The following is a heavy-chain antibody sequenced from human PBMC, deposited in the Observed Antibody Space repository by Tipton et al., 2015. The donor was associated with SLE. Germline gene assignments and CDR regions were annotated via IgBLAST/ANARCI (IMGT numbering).Heavy chain of an antibody. CDR1: GGSISSSNW. CDR3: ARGPSYYYDSSGYYLDY. Sequence: TLSLTCAVSGGSISSSNWWGWIRQPPGKGLEWIGSVYYTGSSHYNPSLKSRVTISVDTSKNQFSLKLSSVTAADTAVYYCARGPSYYYDSSGYYLDYWGQGTLVTVSS. V-gene: IGHV4-39*07. CDR2: VYYTGSS. J-gene: IGHJ4*02. D-gene: IGHD3-22*01.